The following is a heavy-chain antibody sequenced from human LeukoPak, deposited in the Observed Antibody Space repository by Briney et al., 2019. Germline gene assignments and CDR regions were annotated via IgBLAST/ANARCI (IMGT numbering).Heavy chain of an antibody. J-gene: IGHJ1*01. CDR3: ARAPSEIGGYYPEYFRH. V-gene: IGHV3-74*01. Sequence: GGSLRLSCAASGFTFSDDWMNWVRQAPGKGLVWVSRIKSDGKTNYADSVKGRFTISRDNAKNTVSLQMNSLRAEDTGVYYCARAPSEIGGYYPEYFRHWGQGTLVTVSS. D-gene: IGHD3-22*01. CDR2: IKSDGKT. CDR1: GFTFSDDW.